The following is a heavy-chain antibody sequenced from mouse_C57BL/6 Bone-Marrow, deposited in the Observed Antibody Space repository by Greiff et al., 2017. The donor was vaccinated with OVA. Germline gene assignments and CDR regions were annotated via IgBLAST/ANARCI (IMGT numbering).Heavy chain of an antibody. J-gene: IGHJ2*01. Sequence: EVKLVESGAELVKPGASVKLSCTASGFNIKDYYMHWVKQRTEQGLEWIGRIDPEDGETKYDPKFQGKATITADTSSNTAYLQLSSLTSEDTAVYYCAYYYEDYFDYWGQGTTLTVSS. CDR1: GFNIKDYY. CDR2: IDPEDGET. CDR3: AYYYEDYFDY. D-gene: IGHD1-1*01. V-gene: IGHV14-2*01.